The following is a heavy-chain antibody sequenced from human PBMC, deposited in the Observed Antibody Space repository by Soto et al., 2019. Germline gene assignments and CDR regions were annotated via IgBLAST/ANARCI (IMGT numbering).Heavy chain of an antibody. CDR1: GFTFSSYE. CDR2: ISSSGSTI. J-gene: IGHJ1*01. CDR3: ARVSQSFIEYFQH. D-gene: IGHD3-16*02. V-gene: IGHV3-48*03. Sequence: EVQLVESGGGLVQPGGSLRLSCAASGFTFSSYEMNWVRQAPGKGLEWVSYISSSGSTIYYADSVKGRFTISRDNAKNSLYLQMNSLRAEDTAVYYCARVSQSFIEYFQHWGQGTLVTVSS.